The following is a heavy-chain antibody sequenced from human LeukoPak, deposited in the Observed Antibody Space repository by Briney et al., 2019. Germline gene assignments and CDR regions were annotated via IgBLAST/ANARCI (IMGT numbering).Heavy chain of an antibody. V-gene: IGHV3-48*01. D-gene: IGHD3-10*01. CDR2: ISSSSSTI. J-gene: IGHJ4*02. CDR3: ARDRYYGSGSH. Sequence: PGGSLRLSCAASGFTFSSYSMNWVRQAPGKGLEWVSYISSSSSTIYYADSVKGRLTISRDNAKNSLYLQMNSLRAEDTAVYYCARDRYYGSGSHWGQGTLVTVSS. CDR1: GFTFSSYS.